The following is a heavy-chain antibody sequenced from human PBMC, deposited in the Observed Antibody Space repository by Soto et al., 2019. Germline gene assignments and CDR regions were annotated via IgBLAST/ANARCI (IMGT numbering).Heavy chain of an antibody. Sequence: PGGSLRLSCAASGFTFSSYEMNWVRQAPGKGLEWASYISSSGSTIYYADSVKGRFTISRDNAKNSLYLQMNSLRAEDTAVYYCARSLRGWFDPWGQGTLVTVSS. J-gene: IGHJ5*02. CDR3: ARSLRGWFDP. CDR1: GFTFSSYE. D-gene: IGHD3-3*01. V-gene: IGHV3-48*03. CDR2: ISSSGSTI.